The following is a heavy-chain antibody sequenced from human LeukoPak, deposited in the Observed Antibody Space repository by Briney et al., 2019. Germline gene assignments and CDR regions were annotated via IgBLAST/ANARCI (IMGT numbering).Heavy chain of an antibody. CDR2: MNPNSGNT. D-gene: IGHD1-1*01. Sequence: ASVKVSCKASGYTFTSYDIIWVRQATGQGLEWMGWMNPNSGNTGYAQKFQGRVTMTRNTSISTAYMELSSLRSDDTTVYYYARRSGGATYHSDYWGQGTLVTVSS. V-gene: IGHV1-8*01. CDR3: ARRSGGATYHSDY. CDR1: GYTFTSYD. J-gene: IGHJ4*02.